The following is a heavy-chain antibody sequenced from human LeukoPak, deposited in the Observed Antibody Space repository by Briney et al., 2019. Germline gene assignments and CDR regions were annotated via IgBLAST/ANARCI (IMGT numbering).Heavy chain of an antibody. D-gene: IGHD5-24*01. CDR2: ISGSGSTI. V-gene: IGHV3-48*03. Sequence: GGSLRLSCAASGFTFRSYEMNWVRQAPGKGLEWVSYISGSGSTIHYADFVKGRFTISRDNAKNSLFLQMNSLRAEDTAVYYCARGGYKYGYAFDIWGQGTMVTASS. CDR1: GFTFRSYE. J-gene: IGHJ3*02. CDR3: ARGGYKYGYAFDI.